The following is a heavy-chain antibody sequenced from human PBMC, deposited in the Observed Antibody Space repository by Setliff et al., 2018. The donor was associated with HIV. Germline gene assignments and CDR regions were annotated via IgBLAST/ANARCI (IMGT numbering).Heavy chain of an antibody. V-gene: IGHV3-7*03. CDR2: IRPDASNK. Sequence: GGSLRLSCEASGLTFSTSYMTWLRQAPGKGLEWVAGIRPDASNKYYVDSVKGRFTISRDNDKKSLYLQMNSLRVEDTAVYYCARDPAYGAIDYWGQGTLVTVSS. CDR1: GLTFSTSY. J-gene: IGHJ4*02. CDR3: ARDPAYGAIDY. D-gene: IGHD4-17*01.